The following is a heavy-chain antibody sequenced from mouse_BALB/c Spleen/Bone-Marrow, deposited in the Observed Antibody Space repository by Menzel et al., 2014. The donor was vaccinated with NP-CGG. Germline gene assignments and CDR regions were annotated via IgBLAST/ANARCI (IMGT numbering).Heavy chain of an antibody. CDR3: ARVCSDDYEAWFAY. D-gene: IGHD2-4*01. Sequence: EVMLVESGGGLAQPGGSLRLSCGTSGFTFTDYYMSWVRQPPGKALEWLGFIRNKANGYTTEYSASVKGRFTISRDNSQSILYLQMNTLRAEDSAIYYCARVCSDDYEAWFAYWGQGTLVTVSA. CDR1: GFTFTDYY. V-gene: IGHV7-3*02. J-gene: IGHJ3*01. CDR2: IRNKANGYTT.